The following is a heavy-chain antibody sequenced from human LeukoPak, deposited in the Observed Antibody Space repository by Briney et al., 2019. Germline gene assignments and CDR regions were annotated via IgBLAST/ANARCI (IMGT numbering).Heavy chain of an antibody. CDR2: INHSGST. Sequence: SETLSLTCAVYGGSFSGYYWSWIRQPPGKGLEWIGEINHSGSTNYNPSLKSRVTMSVDTSKNQFSLKLSSVTAADTAVYYCARVRGDVDTAMAAGWFDYWGQGTLVTVSS. V-gene: IGHV4-34*01. CDR3: ARVRGDVDTAMAAGWFDY. CDR1: GGSFSGYY. J-gene: IGHJ4*02. D-gene: IGHD5-18*01.